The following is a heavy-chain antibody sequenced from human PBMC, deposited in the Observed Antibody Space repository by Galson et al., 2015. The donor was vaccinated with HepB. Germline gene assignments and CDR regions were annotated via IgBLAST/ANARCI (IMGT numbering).Heavy chain of an antibody. CDR2: IRWNSGTI. J-gene: IGHJ4*02. Sequence: SLRLSCAASGFTFDDSDMHWVRQAPGKGLEWVSGIRWNSGTIGYADSVKGRVTISRDNAKNSLYLQMNSLRAEDTAFYYCAKGFRTGWYYFDYWGQGTLVTVSS. V-gene: IGHV3-9*01. D-gene: IGHD6-19*01. CDR3: AKGFRTGWYYFDY. CDR1: GFTFDDSD.